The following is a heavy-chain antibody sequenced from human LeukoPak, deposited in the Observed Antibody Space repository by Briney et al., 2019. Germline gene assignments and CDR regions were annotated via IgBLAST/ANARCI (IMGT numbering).Heavy chain of an antibody. Sequence: GGALRLSCAASGFTFSNYWMSWVRQAPGERREWVANIKQDGNEKYYVDSVKGRFTISRDNAKNSLFLQMNSLRAEDTAVYYCASGYNYGHLFDYWGQGPLVTVSS. CDR3: ASGYNYGHLFDY. J-gene: IGHJ4*02. V-gene: IGHV3-7*01. CDR2: IKQDGNEK. CDR1: GFTFSNYW. D-gene: IGHD5-18*01.